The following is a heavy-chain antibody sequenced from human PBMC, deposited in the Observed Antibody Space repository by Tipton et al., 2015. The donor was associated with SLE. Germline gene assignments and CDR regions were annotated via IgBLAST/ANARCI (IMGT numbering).Heavy chain of an antibody. CDR2: VHQNGFT. D-gene: IGHD1-26*01. J-gene: IGHJ4*02. CDR1: GGSISSGSFS. V-gene: IGHV4-30-2*01. Sequence: TLSLTCAVSGGSISSGSFSWSWIRQPPGKGLEWIGYVHQNGFTYSTPSLRSRVTISMDKSNKQFSLKLTSVTAADTAVYYCARGEWELYFDYWGQGTLVTVS. CDR3: ARGEWELYFDY.